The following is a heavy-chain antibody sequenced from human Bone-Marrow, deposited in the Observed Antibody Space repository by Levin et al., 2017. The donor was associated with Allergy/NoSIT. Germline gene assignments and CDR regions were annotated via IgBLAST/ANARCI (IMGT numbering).Heavy chain of an antibody. CDR1: GSSISSGSY. V-gene: IGHV4-38-2*02. J-gene: IGHJ5*02. CDR2: IYYSGSI. Sequence: SQTLSLTCAVSGSSISSGSYWGWVRQPPGRGLEWIANIYYSGSIYYNPSLKSRVTITIDTSKNQFSLKLSSVTAADTAMYYCARETIMGATRWFDPWGQGTLVTVSS. D-gene: IGHD1-26*01. CDR3: ARETIMGATRWFDP.